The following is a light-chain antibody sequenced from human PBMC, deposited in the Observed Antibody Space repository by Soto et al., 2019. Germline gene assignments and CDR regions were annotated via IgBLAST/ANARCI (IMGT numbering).Light chain of an antibody. CDR1: EDISSY. CDR2: AAS. Sequence: IQLTQSPSSLSASVGARVTFTCRASEDISSYLAWYQQKPGTAPKLLIYAASALHSGVPSRFSGSGSGTDFTLTISSLQPEDFATYYCQQLYTYPLTFGGGTKVDI. V-gene: IGKV1-9*01. CDR3: QQLYTYPLT. J-gene: IGKJ4*01.